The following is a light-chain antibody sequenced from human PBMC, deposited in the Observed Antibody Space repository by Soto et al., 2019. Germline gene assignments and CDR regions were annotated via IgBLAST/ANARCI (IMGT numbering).Light chain of an antibody. CDR2: GAS. Sequence: DIVLTQSPGTLSLSPGESATLSCRTSQSVSNRYLAWYQQKPGQAPRLLIYGASSRATGIPDRFSDSGSGTDFTLTISRLEPEDIAVYYCQHYGDSRTFGQGTKVEIK. J-gene: IGKJ1*01. CDR3: QHYGDSRT. V-gene: IGKV3-20*01. CDR1: QSVSNRY.